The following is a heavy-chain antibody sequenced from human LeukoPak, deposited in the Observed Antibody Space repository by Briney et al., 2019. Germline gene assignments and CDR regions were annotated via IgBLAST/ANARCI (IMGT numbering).Heavy chain of an antibody. CDR2: ISWDGGNI. CDR3: AKAAIRYTTRWNNFDY. V-gene: IGHV3-43D*03. CDR1: GFTFDDYA. Sequence: GGSLRLSCAASGFTFDDYAMHWVRQAPGKCLEWVSLISWDGGNIYYADSMKGRFTISRDNSKNSLYLQMNSLRAEDSAFYYCAKAAIRYTTRWNNFDYWGQGTLVTVSS. D-gene: IGHD2-2*02. J-gene: IGHJ4*02.